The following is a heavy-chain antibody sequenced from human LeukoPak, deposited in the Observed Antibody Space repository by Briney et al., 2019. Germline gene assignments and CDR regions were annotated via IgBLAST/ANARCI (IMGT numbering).Heavy chain of an antibody. V-gene: IGHV3-30*04. CDR1: GFTFSSYA. J-gene: IGHJ5*02. D-gene: IGHD3-22*01. CDR2: ISHDGGNK. CDR3: SGYNWFDP. Sequence: GGSLRLSCAASGFTFSSYAMHWVRQAPGKGLEWVAVISHDGGNKYYADSVKGRFTISRDNSKNTLYLQMNSLRGEDTAVYYCSGYNWFDPWGQGTLVTVSS.